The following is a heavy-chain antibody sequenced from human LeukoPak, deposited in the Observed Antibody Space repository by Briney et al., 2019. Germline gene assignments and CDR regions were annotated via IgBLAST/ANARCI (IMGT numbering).Heavy chain of an antibody. Sequence: PGGSLRLSCVASVFKFTDYAIHGVRQVPGRGLEWVAVVWFDGSYELYADSVKGRFTISRDDSRSTVNLQMESLRAEDTALYYCARDLGGRGIPVYYFDYWGQGTQVTVSS. J-gene: IGHJ4*02. CDR3: ARDLGGRGIPVYYFDY. CDR1: VFKFTDYA. V-gene: IGHV3-33*08. CDR2: VWFDGSYE. D-gene: IGHD4-23*01.